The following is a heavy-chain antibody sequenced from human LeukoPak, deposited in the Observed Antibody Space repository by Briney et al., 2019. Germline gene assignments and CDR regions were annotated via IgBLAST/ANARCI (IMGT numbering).Heavy chain of an antibody. V-gene: IGHV3-7*01. CDR1: GFTFSSCW. J-gene: IGHJ4*02. D-gene: IGHD6-19*01. Sequence: GGSLRLSCAASGFTFSSCWMSWVRQAPGKGLEWVANIKQDGSEKYYVDSVKGRFTISRDNAKNSLYLQMNSLRAEDTAVYYCARDWAVAGTLDYWGQGTLVTVSS. CDR2: IKQDGSEK. CDR3: ARDWAVAGTLDY.